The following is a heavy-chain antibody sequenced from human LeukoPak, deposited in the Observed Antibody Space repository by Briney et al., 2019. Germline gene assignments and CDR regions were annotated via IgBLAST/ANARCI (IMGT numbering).Heavy chain of an antibody. J-gene: IGHJ4*02. CDR3: ANVPRSTVSY. V-gene: IGHV3-7*01. Sequence: PGGSLRLSCAASEFSFSTNWMHWVRQNPGKGLEWVAELNEDGSVKYYVDSVKGRFTISRDNAKSLLFLQMYNLRTEDTGVYFCANVPRSTVSYWGRGTLVTVSS. CDR2: LNEDGSVK. D-gene: IGHD2-2*01. CDR1: EFSFSTNW.